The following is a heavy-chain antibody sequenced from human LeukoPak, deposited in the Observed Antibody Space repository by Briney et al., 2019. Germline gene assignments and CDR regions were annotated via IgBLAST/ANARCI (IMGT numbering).Heavy chain of an antibody. CDR3: ARARRQWLVGANIRGDNPPYYYDY. D-gene: IGHD6-19*01. Sequence: SETLSLTCTVSDGSISSNSYYWGWIRQPPGKGLEWIANIYYSGNTYCNPSLKSRVTISVDTSKNQFSLKLRSVTAADTAVYYCARARRQWLVGANIRGDNPPYYYDYWGQGILVTVSS. V-gene: IGHV4-39*07. CDR2: IYYSGNT. CDR1: DGSISSNSYY. J-gene: IGHJ4*02.